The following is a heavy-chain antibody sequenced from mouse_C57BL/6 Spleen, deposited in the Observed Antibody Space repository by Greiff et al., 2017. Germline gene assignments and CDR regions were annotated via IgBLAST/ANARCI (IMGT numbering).Heavy chain of an antibody. CDR1: GYTFTSYW. V-gene: IGHV1-59*01. D-gene: IGHD1-1*01. J-gene: IGHJ3*01. CDR3: TRPYGGPAWFAY. Sequence: QVQLQQPGAELVRPGTSVKLSCKASGYTFTSYWMHWVKQRPGQGLEWIGVIDPSDSYTNYNQKFKGKATLTVDTSSSTAYMQLSSLTSEDSAVYYCTRPYGGPAWFAYWGQGTLVTVSA. CDR2: IDPSDSYT.